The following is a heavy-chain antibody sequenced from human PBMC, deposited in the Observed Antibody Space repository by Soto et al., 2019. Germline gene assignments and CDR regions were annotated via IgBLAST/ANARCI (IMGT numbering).Heavy chain of an antibody. J-gene: IGHJ6*02. CDR2: INPNSGGT. CDR3: ARESFDFWSGYYYYYYGMDV. CDR1: GYTFTGYY. Sequence: SVKVSCKASGYTFTGYYMHWVRQAPGQGLEWMGWINPNSGGTNYAQKFQGRVTMTRDTSISTAYMELSRLRSDDTAVYYCARESFDFWSGYYYYYYGMDVWGQGTTVTVSS. V-gene: IGHV1-2*02. D-gene: IGHD3-3*01.